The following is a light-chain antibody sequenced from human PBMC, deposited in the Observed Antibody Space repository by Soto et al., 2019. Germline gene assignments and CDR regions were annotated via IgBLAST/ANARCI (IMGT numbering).Light chain of an antibody. V-gene: IGKV4-1*01. CDR3: QQYYSNPET. J-gene: IGKJ1*01. CDR2: WAS. CDR1: QSVLYSSNNKNY. Sequence: DIVMTQSPDSLAVSLGERATINCKSSQSVLYSSNNKNYLAWYQHKAGQPPKLLIYWASTRESGVPDRFSGRGSGKDFTLTISRLQAEDVAVYYCQQYYSNPETFGQGTKVEIK.